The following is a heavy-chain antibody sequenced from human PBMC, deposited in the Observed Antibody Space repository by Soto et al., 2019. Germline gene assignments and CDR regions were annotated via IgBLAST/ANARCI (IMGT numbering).Heavy chain of an antibody. V-gene: IGHV1-18*01. CDR3: ARVLVAVTAPFDY. CDR2: ISGYNGNT. D-gene: IGHD2-21*02. CDR1: GYTFTTYG. Sequence: QVQLVQSGGEVKKPGASVKVSCKTSGYTFTTYGISWVRQAPGQGLEWMGWISGYNGNTHYTQSLQGRVTMTTDKSTSTAYRVLRSLRSDDTAVYYCARVLVAVTAPFDYWGQGTLVTVSS. J-gene: IGHJ4*02.